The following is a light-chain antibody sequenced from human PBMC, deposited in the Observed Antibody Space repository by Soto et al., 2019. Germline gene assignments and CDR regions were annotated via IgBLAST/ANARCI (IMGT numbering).Light chain of an antibody. V-gene: IGLV2-14*01. J-gene: IGLJ1*01. CDR1: SSDVGGYKY. CDR3: SSYTSSSTRV. CDR2: EVG. Sequence: QSALTQPASVSGSPGQSITISCTGSSSDVGGYKYVSWYQQHPGKAPKLMIYEVGNRPSGVSNRFSGSKSGNAASLTISGHQAEDEADYYCSSYTSSSTRVFGTGTKLTVL.